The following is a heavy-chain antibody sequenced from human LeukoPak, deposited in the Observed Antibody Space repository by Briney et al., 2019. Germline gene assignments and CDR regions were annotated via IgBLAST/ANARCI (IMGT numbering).Heavy chain of an antibody. J-gene: IGHJ6*03. CDR3: ARAPNYDFWSGYYGSPYYYYYMDV. CDR1: GGSFSGYY. V-gene: IGHV4-34*01. D-gene: IGHD3-3*01. CDR2: INHSGST. Sequence: SETLSLTCAVYGGSFSGYYWSWIRQPPGKGLEWIGEINHSGSTNYNPSLKGRVTISVDTSKNQSSLKLSSVTAADTAVYYCARAPNYDFWSGYYGSPYYYYYMDVWGKGTTVTVSS.